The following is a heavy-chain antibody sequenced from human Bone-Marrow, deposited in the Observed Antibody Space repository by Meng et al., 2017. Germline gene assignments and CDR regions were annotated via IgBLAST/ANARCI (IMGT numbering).Heavy chain of an antibody. D-gene: IGHD4-17*01. CDR1: GGSFSGYY. Sequence: QGQLPDVGAGLLTPSETLSLTCAVYGGSFSGYYWSWIRQPPGKGLEWIGEINHSGSTNYNPSLKSRVTISVDTSKNQFSLKLSSVTAADTAVYYCARGRVTTVTTPNWYFDLWGRGTLVTVSS. CDR2: INHSGST. J-gene: IGHJ2*01. V-gene: IGHV4-34*01. CDR3: ARGRVTTVTTPNWYFDL.